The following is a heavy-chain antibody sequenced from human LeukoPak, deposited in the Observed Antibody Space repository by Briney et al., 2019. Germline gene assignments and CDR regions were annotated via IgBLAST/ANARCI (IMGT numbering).Heavy chain of an antibody. J-gene: IGHJ4*02. CDR3: RCMWEGDY. D-gene: IGHD1-26*01. V-gene: IGHV1-18*01. CDR2: ISAYNGNT. CDR1: GYTFTSYG. Sequence: ASVKFSCKASGYTFTSYGISWVRQAPGQGLEWMGWISAYNGNTNYAQKLQGRVTMTEDTSTDTAYMELSSLRSEDTAVYYCRCMWEGDYWGQGTLVTVSS.